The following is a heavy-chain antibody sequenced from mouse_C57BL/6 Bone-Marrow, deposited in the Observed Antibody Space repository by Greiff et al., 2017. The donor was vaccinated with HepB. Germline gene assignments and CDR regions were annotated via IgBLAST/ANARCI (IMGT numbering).Heavy chain of an antibody. D-gene: IGHD2-12*01. CDR2: ISSGSSTI. CDR1: GFTFSDYG. CDR3: AIYSPYAMDY. J-gene: IGHJ4*01. Sequence: EVKLMESGGGLVKPGGSLKLSCAASGFTFSDYGMHWVRQAPEKGLEWVAYISSGSSTIYYADTVKGRFTISRDNAKNTLFLPITSLRSEDTAMYYCAIYSPYAMDYWGQGTSVTVSS. V-gene: IGHV5-17*01.